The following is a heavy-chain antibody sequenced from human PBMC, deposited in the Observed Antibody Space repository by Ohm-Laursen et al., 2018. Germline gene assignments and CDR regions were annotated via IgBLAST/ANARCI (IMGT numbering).Heavy chain of an antibody. CDR2: ISSSSSSYI. CDR3: AAGSGWLIDY. CDR1: GFTFSSYS. V-gene: IGHV3-21*01. J-gene: IGHJ4*02. D-gene: IGHD6-19*01. Sequence: SLRLSCAASGFTFSSYSMNWVRQAPGKGLEWVSSISSSSSSYIYYADSVKGRFTISRDNAKNSLFLQLNALRAEDTAVYYCAAGSGWLIDYWGQGTLVTVSS.